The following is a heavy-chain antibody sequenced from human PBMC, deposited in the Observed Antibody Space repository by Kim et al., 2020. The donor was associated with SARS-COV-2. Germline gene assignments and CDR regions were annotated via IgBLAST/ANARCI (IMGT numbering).Heavy chain of an antibody. D-gene: IGHD4-4*01. CDR2: ITFSSNGI. CDR3: ARSSHYRFDL. CDR1: GFTFTSYS. Sequence: GGSLRLSCAASGFTFTSYSMNWVRQAPGKGLEWVSYITFSSNGIYYADSVKGRFTMSRDNAKNSVYLQMNSLRDGDTAVYYCARSSHYRFDLWGQGTLVTVSS. V-gene: IGHV3-48*02. J-gene: IGHJ5*02.